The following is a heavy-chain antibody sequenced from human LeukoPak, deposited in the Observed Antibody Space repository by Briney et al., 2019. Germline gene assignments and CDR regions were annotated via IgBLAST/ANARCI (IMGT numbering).Heavy chain of an antibody. CDR3: ARETGLDDYVWGSYRHAAFDI. J-gene: IGHJ3*02. V-gene: IGHV3-7*01. Sequence: GGSLRLSCAASGFTFSNYWMTWVRRAPGKGLEWVANIRPDGSVIHYVDSVKGRFTISRDSAKNSLYLQMNSLRAEDTAVYYCARETGLDDYVWGSYRHAAFDIWGQGTMVTVSS. D-gene: IGHD3-16*02. CDR1: GFTFSNYW. CDR2: IRPDGSVI.